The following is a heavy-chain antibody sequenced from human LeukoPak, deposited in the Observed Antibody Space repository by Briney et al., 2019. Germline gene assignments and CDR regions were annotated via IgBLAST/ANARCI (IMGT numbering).Heavy chain of an antibody. D-gene: IGHD1-26*01. CDR1: GFTFSDYY. J-gene: IGHJ4*02. V-gene: IGHV3-11*01. Sequence: PGGSLRLSCAASGFTFSDYYMSWIRQAPGKGLEWVSYISGSGSTIYYADSVKGRFTISRDNAKNSLYLQMNSLGAEDTAVYYCARRSGSHQADFDYWGQRTLVTVSS. CDR2: ISGSGSTI. CDR3: ARRSGSHQADFDY.